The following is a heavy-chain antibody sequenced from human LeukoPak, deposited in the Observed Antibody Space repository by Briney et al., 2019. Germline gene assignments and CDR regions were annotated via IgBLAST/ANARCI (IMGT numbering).Heavy chain of an antibody. CDR3: AREWTTWGAFDI. CDR2: IYYTGST. D-gene: IGHD2/OR15-2a*01. Sequence: PSETLSLTCTVSGGSISSRTYYWGWIRQPPGKGLEWIGRIYYTGSTFYNPSLKSRVTISVDTSKNQFSMKLSSVTAADAAVYFCAREWTTWGAFDIWGQGTMVTVSS. CDR1: GGSISSRTYY. J-gene: IGHJ3*02. V-gene: IGHV4-39*07.